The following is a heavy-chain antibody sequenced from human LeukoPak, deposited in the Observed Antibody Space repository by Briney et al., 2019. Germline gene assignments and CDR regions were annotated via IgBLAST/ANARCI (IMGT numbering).Heavy chain of an antibody. CDR2: IIPIFGTA. CDR3: AREGGSSGSYYNLRYFDY. J-gene: IGHJ4*02. CDR1: GGTFRSYP. Sequence: SVKVSCMASGGTFRSYPISWVRQAPGQGLEWMGGIIPIFGTANYAQKFQGRVTITADESMSTAYKELSSLRSEDTAVYYCAREGGSSGSYYNLRYFDYWGQGTLVTVSS. V-gene: IGHV1-69*13. D-gene: IGHD3-10*01.